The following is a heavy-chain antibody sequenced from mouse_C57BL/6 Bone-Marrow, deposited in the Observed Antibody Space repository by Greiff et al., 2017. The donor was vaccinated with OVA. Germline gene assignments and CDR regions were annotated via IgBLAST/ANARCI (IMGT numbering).Heavy chain of an antibody. CDR1: GYTFTDYY. CDR3: AIRGLPDYFDY. J-gene: IGHJ2*01. Sequence: QVQLQQSGAELVRPGASVKLSCKASGYTFTDYYINWVKQRPGQGLEWIARIYPGSGNTYYNEKFKGKATLTAEKSSSTAYMQLSSLTSEASAVYFCAIRGLPDYFDYWGQGTTLTVSS. D-gene: IGHD2-10*01. V-gene: IGHV1-76*01. CDR2: IYPGSGNT.